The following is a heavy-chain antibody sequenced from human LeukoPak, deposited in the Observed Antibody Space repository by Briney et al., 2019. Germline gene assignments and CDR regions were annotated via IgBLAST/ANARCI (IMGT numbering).Heavy chain of an antibody. CDR3: VRIYCTSTSCYGDSYYGMDV. J-gene: IGHJ6*02. CDR1: GDSISSSRHS. D-gene: IGHD2-2*01. CDR2: ISYSGST. Sequence: SETLSLTCTVSGDSISSSRHSWGWIRQPPGKGREWVGSISYSGSTYYNPSLKTRVTMSVDTSENQFSLKLSSVTAADSTVYYCVRIYCTSTSCYGDSYYGMDVWGQGTTVTVSS. V-gene: IGHV4-39*01.